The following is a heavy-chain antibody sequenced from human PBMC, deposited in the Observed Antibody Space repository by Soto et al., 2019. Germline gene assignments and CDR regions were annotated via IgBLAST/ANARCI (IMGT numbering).Heavy chain of an antibody. D-gene: IGHD3-10*01. J-gene: IGHJ2*01. CDR1: GGAFSSYA. Sequence: QVQLVQSGAEVKKPGSSVKVSCKASGGAFSSYAISWVRQAPGQGLEWMGGNLPLFNISNYAQKFQGRVTITADEPTSTADMDLSNLTSEDTAVYYCARRLFGYGSWYFDLWGRGTLITVSS. CDR2: NLPLFNIS. V-gene: IGHV1-69*01. CDR3: ARRLFGYGSWYFDL.